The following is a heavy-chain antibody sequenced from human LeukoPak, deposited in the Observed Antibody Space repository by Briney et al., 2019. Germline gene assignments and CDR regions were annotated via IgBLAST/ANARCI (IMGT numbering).Heavy chain of an antibody. CDR3: ARDTRYSSSPIDY. D-gene: IGHD6-13*01. CDR1: GFTFSSYS. J-gene: IGHJ4*02. V-gene: IGHV3-48*02. CDR2: ISSGRGTM. Sequence: PGGSLRLSCAASGFTFSSYSMNWVRQAPGKGLEWVSYISSGRGTMYYADSVKGRFTISRDNAKNSLYLQMNSLRDEDTAVYYCARDTRYSSSPIDYWGQGHLVTVSS.